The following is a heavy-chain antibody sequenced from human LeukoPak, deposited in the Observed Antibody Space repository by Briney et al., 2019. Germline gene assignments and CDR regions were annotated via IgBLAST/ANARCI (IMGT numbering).Heavy chain of an antibody. CDR2: ISYDGSNK. CDR3: ARDYLDTYDGSGYYYVPLGY. J-gene: IGHJ4*02. CDR1: GFTLSSYA. D-gene: IGHD3-22*01. Sequence: RRSLRLSCPVSGFTLSSYAIHWVSQAPGKGLEWVEAISYDGSNKYYADSLKGRFTISRDNPKYTLYLQMNSLKTEDSSVYYCARDYLDTYDGSGYYYVPLGYWGQGTLVTVSS. V-gene: IGHV3-30-3*01.